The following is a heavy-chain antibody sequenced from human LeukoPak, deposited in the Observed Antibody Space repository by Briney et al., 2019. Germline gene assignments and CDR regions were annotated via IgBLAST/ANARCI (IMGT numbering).Heavy chain of an antibody. CDR3: AREGTLGYCSSTSCYAY. Sequence: ASVKVSCKASGYTFTSYGISWVRQAPGQGLEWMGWISAYNGNTNYAQKLQGRVTMTTDTSTSTAYMELRSLRSDDTAVYYCAREGTLGYCSSTSCYAYWGQGTLVTVSS. D-gene: IGHD2-2*01. CDR1: GYTFTSYG. V-gene: IGHV1-18*01. CDR2: ISAYNGNT. J-gene: IGHJ4*02.